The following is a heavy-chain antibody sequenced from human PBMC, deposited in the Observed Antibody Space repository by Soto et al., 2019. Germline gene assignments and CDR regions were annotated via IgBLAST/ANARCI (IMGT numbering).Heavy chain of an antibody. CDR1: GYTFTSYY. CDR2: INPSGGST. Sequence: ASVKVSCKASGYTFTSYYMHWVRQAPGQGLEWMGIINPSGGSTSYAQKFQGRVTMTRDTSTSTVYMELSSRRSEDTAVYYCARVGGSIAVAGTGPFDYWGQGTLVTVSS. J-gene: IGHJ4*02. V-gene: IGHV1-46*01. CDR3: ARVGGSIAVAGTGPFDY. D-gene: IGHD6-19*01.